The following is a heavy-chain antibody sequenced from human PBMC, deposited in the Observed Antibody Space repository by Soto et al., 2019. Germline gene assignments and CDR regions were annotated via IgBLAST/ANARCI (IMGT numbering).Heavy chain of an antibody. CDR3: ARMRGLGEILPYFDY. CDR1: GGSISDYQ. CDR2: IYYSGRT. V-gene: IGHV4-59*01. Sequence: QVQLQESGPGLVKPSATLSLTCSISGGSISDYQWNWIRQPPGKGLEWIGYIYYSGRTNYNPSLNSRVTISLDTSAKQFSLRLRSVTAADTAVYYCARMRGLGEILPYFDYWGQGALVTVSS. D-gene: IGHD3-16*01. J-gene: IGHJ4*02.